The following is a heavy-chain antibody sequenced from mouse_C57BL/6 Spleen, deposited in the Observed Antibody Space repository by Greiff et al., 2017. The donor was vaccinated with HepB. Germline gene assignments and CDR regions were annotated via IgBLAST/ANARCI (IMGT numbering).Heavy chain of an antibody. J-gene: IGHJ2*01. Sequence: VQLQQPGAELVKPGASVKLSCKASGYTFTSYWMQWVKQRPGQGLEWIGEIDTSDSYTNYNQKCTGKATLTVDTSSSTAYMQLSSLTSEDSAVYYCARHYGSIFDYWGQGTTLTVSS. CDR2: IDTSDSYT. D-gene: IGHD1-1*01. V-gene: IGHV1-50*01. CDR1: GYTFTSYW. CDR3: ARHYGSIFDY.